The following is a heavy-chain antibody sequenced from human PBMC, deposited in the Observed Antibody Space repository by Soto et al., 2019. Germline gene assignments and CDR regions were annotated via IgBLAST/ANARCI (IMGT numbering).Heavy chain of an antibody. V-gene: IGHV4-39*01. Sequence: PSETLSLTCTVSGGSISSGTYFWGWIRQPPGKGLEWIGSIDYSGTTYYNTSLRARATISVDTSKNQFSLSLSSVTAADTAVYYCARHASNSGSYSEYFQHWGQGTLVTVS. CDR1: GGSISSGTYF. CDR3: ARHASNSGSYSEYFQH. D-gene: IGHD1-26*01. J-gene: IGHJ1*01. CDR2: IDYSGTT.